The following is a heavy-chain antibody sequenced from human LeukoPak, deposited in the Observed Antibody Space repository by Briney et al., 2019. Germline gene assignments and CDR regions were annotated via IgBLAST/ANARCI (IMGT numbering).Heavy chain of an antibody. CDR2: IYSGGSI. Sequence: GGSLRLSCAASGFTVSNNYMAWVRQPPGKGLEWVSLIYSGGSIYYADSVKGRFAISRDNSKNTLYLQMNSLKAEDTAVYYCARKPDYWGQGTLVTVSS. CDR1: GFTVSNNY. CDR3: ARKPDY. J-gene: IGHJ4*02. V-gene: IGHV3-53*01.